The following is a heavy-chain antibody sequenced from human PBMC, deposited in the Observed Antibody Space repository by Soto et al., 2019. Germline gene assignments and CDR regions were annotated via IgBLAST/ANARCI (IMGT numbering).Heavy chain of an antibody. CDR1: GGSIISCGYY. V-gene: IGHV4-31*03. Sequence: SETLCLTCTVSGGSIISCGYYWSWIRQHPGKGLEWIGYIYNSGSTYYNASLKSRVTISADTSRNQFSLQMNSVTAADTAVYYCARVWGGAFDIWGQGTMVTVSS. D-gene: IGHD3-10*01. CDR2: IYNSGST. CDR3: ARVWGGAFDI. J-gene: IGHJ3*02.